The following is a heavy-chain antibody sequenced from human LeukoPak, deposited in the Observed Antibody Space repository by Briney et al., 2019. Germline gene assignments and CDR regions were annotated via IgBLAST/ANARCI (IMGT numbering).Heavy chain of an antibody. CDR2: IYDSGST. J-gene: IGHJ1*01. CDR1: GGSFSGYY. CDR3: ARDLLSSSWVYFQH. D-gene: IGHD6-13*01. Sequence: SETLSLTCAVYGGSFSGYYWSWIRQPPGKGLEWIGYIYDSGSTNYNPSLKSRVTISVDTSKNQFSLKLSSVTAADTAVYYCARDLLSSSWVYFQHWGQGTLVTVSS. V-gene: IGHV4-59*01.